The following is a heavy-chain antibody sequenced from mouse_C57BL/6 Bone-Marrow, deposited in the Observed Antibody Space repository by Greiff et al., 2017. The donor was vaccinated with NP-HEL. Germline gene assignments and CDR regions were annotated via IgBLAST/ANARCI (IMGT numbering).Heavy chain of an antibody. D-gene: IGHD2-5*01. Sequence: EVKLVESGGGLVKPGGSLKLSCAASGFTFSSYAMSWVRQTPEKRLEWVATISDGGSYTYYPDNVKGRFTISRDNAKNNLYLQMSHLKSEDTAMYYCAREAYYSNYGGVYFDYWGQGTTLTVSS. CDR1: GFTFSSYA. CDR2: ISDGGSYT. CDR3: AREAYYSNYGGVYFDY. V-gene: IGHV5-4*01. J-gene: IGHJ2*01.